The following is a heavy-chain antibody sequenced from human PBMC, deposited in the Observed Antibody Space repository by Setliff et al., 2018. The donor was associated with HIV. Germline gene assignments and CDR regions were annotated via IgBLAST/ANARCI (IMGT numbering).Heavy chain of an antibody. CDR3: VTSPGSFTSVDETEAGDY. CDR2: IKLSSGGT. V-gene: IGHV1-2*02. D-gene: IGHD6-25*01. J-gene: IGHJ4*02. CDR1: GHSFNGDF. Sequence: GASVKVSCKAPGHSFNGDFLNWVRQAPGQGLEWMGTIKLSSGGTKFAQKFLGRVTMTRDTSTNTAFMELRRLNSDDTATYFCVTSPGSFTSVDETEAGDYWGQGTLVTVSS.